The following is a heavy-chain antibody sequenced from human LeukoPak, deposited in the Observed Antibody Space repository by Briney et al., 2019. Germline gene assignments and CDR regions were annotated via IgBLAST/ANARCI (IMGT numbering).Heavy chain of an antibody. Sequence: GTSLRLSCAASGVTFSSYWMSWVRQAPGKGLEFVSALNWNGGNTAYADSVKGRFTISRDNAKNSLYLQMNSLRAEDTALYYCARVHRYSSTWDSFDYWGQGTLVTVSS. CDR1: GVTFSSYW. CDR3: ARVHRYSSTWDSFDY. D-gene: IGHD6-13*01. J-gene: IGHJ4*02. CDR2: LNWNGGNT. V-gene: IGHV3-20*04.